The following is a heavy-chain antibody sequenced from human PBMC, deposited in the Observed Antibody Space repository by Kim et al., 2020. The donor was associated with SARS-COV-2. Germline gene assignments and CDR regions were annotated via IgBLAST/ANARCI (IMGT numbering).Heavy chain of an antibody. CDR1: GGSISSYY. Sequence: SETLSLTCTVSGGSISSYYWSWIRQPPGKGLEWIGYIYYSGSTNYNPSLKSRVTISVDTSKNQFSLKLSSVTAADTAVYYCARGRDGYNFYYFDYWGQGTLVTVSS. CDR2: IYYSGST. J-gene: IGHJ4*02. D-gene: IGHD5-12*01. V-gene: IGHV4-59*01. CDR3: ARGRDGYNFYYFDY.